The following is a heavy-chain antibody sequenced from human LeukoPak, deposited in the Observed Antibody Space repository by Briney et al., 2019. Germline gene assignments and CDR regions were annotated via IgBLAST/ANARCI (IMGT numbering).Heavy chain of an antibody. V-gene: IGHV3-33*01. CDR3: ARDPGQVHRESGYYYYYMDV. Sequence: GGSLRLSCAASGFTFGYYGMHWVRQAPGKGLEWVAVIWFDGSNQYYADSVKGRFTISRDNSKNTLFLQMNSLRAEDTAVYYCARDPGQVHRESGYYYYYMDVWGKGTTVTVSS. J-gene: IGHJ6*03. CDR1: GFTFGYYG. D-gene: IGHD3-10*01. CDR2: IWFDGSNQ.